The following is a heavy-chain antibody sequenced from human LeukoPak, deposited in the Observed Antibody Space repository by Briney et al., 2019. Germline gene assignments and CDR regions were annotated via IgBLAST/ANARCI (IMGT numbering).Heavy chain of an antibody. D-gene: IGHD3-9*01. CDR2: ITGSGGNT. Sequence: GGSLRLSCAASGFTFSNYAMSWVRQAPGKGLEWVSAITGSGGNTYYADSVKGRFTISRDNSKDTVFLQMNSLRAEDTAVYYCAKWGDYDVLTGYYVSDYWGQGTLVTVSS. CDR1: GFTFSNYA. V-gene: IGHV3-23*01. CDR3: AKWGDYDVLTGYYVSDY. J-gene: IGHJ4*02.